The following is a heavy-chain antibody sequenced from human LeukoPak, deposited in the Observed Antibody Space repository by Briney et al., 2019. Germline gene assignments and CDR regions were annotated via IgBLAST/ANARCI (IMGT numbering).Heavy chain of an antibody. V-gene: IGHV3-30*02. J-gene: IGHJ4*02. D-gene: IGHD5-24*01. Sequence: GGPLRLSCVASGFTFSSYGIHWVRQAPGKGLEWVAFIGYDGSNKYYRDSVKGRFTISRDNSKNTLYLQMNSLRAEDTAVYYCAKDGYNYYIDYWGQGTLVTVSS. CDR1: GFTFSSYG. CDR3: AKDGYNYYIDY. CDR2: IGYDGSNK.